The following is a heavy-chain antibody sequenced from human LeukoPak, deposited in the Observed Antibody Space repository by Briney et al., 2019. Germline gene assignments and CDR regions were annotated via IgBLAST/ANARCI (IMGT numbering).Heavy chain of an antibody. Sequence: SETLSLTCTVSGGSISSSSYYWGWIRQPPGKGLEWIGSTYYSGSTYYNPSFKSRVTISVDTSKNQFSLKLSSVTAADTAVYYCARQGLLGDYVWGSYRYTDYWGQGTLVTVSS. CDR1: GGSISSSSYY. CDR2: TYYSGST. V-gene: IGHV4-39*01. J-gene: IGHJ4*02. D-gene: IGHD3-16*02. CDR3: ARQGLLGDYVWGSYRYTDY.